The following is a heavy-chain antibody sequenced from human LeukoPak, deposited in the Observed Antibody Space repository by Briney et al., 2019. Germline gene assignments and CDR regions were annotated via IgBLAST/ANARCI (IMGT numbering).Heavy chain of an antibody. D-gene: IGHD1-26*01. J-gene: IGHJ6*02. CDR3: AKDRARIVGTIKYYHYGLDV. Sequence: PGGSLRLSCAASGFTFSSYAMTWVRQAPGKGLEWVSAISGSGDTTYYADSVTGRFTISRDISSYTLYLQLNSLRAEDTAVYYCAKDRARIVGTIKYYHYGLDVWGQGTTVTVSS. CDR2: ISGSGDTT. V-gene: IGHV3-23*01. CDR1: GFTFSSYA.